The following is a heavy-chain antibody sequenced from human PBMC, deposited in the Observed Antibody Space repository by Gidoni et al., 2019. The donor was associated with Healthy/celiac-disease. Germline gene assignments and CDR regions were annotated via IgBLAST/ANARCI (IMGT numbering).Heavy chain of an antibody. D-gene: IGHD3-22*01. CDR3: ARVKGYYDSSGYYSYFDY. J-gene: IGHJ4*02. CDR1: GGSFSGYY. Sequence: QVQLQQWGAGLLKPSETLSLTCAVYGGSFSGYYWSWIRQPPGKGLEWIGEINHSGSTNYNPSLKSRVTISVDTSKNQFSLKLSSVTAADTAVYYCARVKGYYDSSGYYSYFDYWGQGTLVTGSS. CDR2: INHSGST. V-gene: IGHV4-34*01.